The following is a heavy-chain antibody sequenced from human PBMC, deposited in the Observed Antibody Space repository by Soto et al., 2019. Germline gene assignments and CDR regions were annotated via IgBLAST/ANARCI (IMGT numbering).Heavy chain of an antibody. Sequence: ASVKVSCKASGYTFTSYGSSWVRQAPGQVLEWMGWISAYNANTNYAQKLQGRVTMTTDTSPSTAYMELRSLRSADPPVYYCARALSGTTWFDPWGQGTLVTVSS. V-gene: IGHV1-18*01. CDR3: ARALSGTTWFDP. J-gene: IGHJ5*02. CDR1: GYTFTSYG. CDR2: ISAYNANT.